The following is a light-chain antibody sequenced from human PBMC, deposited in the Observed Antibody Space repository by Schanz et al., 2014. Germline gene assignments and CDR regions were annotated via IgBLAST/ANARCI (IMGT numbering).Light chain of an antibody. V-gene: IGKV3D-15*01. J-gene: IGKJ2*01. Sequence: EIVVTQSPATLSGSPGESATLFCRASQSVGINLAWFQQKPGQAPRLLIHYASARATGTPDRFSGSGSGTDFTLTINRLEAEDCAVYYCQQYDNWPPVTFGQGTKLEIK. CDR1: QSVGIN. CDR2: YAS. CDR3: QQYDNWPPVT.